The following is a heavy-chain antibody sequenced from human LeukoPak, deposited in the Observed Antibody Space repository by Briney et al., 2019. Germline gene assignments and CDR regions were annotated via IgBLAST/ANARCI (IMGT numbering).Heavy chain of an antibody. CDR3: AILAVGYCGGDCYHFDY. D-gene: IGHD2-21*02. Sequence: ASVKVSCKASGYTFTSYDINWVRQATGQGLEWMGWMNPNSGNTGYAQKFQGRVTMTRNTSISTAYMELSSLRSEDTAVYYCAILAVGYCGGDCYHFDYWGQGTLVTVSS. V-gene: IGHV1-8*01. CDR2: MNPNSGNT. CDR1: GYTFTSYD. J-gene: IGHJ4*02.